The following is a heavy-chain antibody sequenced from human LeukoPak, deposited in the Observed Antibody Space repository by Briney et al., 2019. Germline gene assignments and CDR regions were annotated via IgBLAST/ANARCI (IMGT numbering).Heavy chain of an antibody. CDR3: ARETSYYDFWSGYSYMRYHYYMDV. V-gene: IGHV4-59*11. CDR2: IYYSGST. Sequence: SETLSLTCTVSGGSISSHYWSWIRQPPGKGLEWIGYIYYSGSTNYNPSLKSRVTISVDTSKHQFSPNLSSVTAADTDVYYCARETSYYDFWSGYSYMRYHYYMDVWGKGTTVTVSS. D-gene: IGHD3-3*01. CDR1: GGSISSHY. J-gene: IGHJ6*03.